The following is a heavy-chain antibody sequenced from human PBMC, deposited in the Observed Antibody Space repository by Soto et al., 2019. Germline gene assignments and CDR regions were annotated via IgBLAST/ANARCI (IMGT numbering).Heavy chain of an antibody. CDR1: GYSFTSYG. Sequence: PGESLRISCKGSGYSFTSYGISWVRQMPGKGLEWMGRIDPSDSYTNYSPSLQGHVTISADKSISTAYLQWSSLKASDTAMYYCAWFGELYYGMDVWGQGTTVTVSS. CDR2: IDPSDSYT. D-gene: IGHD3-10*01. CDR3: AWFGELYYGMDV. J-gene: IGHJ6*02. V-gene: IGHV5-10-1*01.